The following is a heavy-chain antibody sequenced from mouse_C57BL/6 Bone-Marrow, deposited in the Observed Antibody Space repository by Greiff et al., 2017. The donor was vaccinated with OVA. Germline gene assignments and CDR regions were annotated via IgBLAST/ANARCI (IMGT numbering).Heavy chain of an antibody. V-gene: IGHV2-6-1*01. J-gene: IGHJ3*01. CDR3: ARQGNPEGPWFSY. Sequence: QVQLKESGPGLVAPSQSLSITCTVSGFSLTSYGVHWVRQPPGKGLEWLVVIWSDGSTTYNSALKSRLSISKDNSKSQVFLKMNSLQTDDSAMYYCARQGNPEGPWFSYWGQGTLVTVSA. CDR1: GFSLTSYG. CDR2: IWSDGST. D-gene: IGHD2-1*01.